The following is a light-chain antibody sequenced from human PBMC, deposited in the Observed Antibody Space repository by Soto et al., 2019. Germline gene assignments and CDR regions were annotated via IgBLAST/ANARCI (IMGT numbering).Light chain of an antibody. CDR3: NHATCSPSP. CDR2: AAS. CDR1: QGISSW. Sequence: SSVSASVGDRVTITCRASQGISSWLAWYQQKPGKAPKLLIYAASSLQSGVPSRFSGSGSGTDSTLTISSLPREAFSTYHPNHATCSPSPFGQGTKVDIK. V-gene: IGKV1-12*02. J-gene: IGKJ1*01.